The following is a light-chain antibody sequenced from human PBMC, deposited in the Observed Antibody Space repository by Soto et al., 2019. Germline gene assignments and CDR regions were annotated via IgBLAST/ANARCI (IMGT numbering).Light chain of an antibody. V-gene: IGLV6-57*04. CDR1: SGRVASNY. CDR3: QSYDSPKEV. CDR2: EDD. Sequence: NFMLTQPHSVSESPGKTVTISCTRSSGRVASNYVQWYQQRPGSAPTPVIVEDDQRTSGVPDRFSGSIDSTSNSAFLTISGLKTEDEADYYCQSYDSPKEVFGGGTKLTVL. J-gene: IGLJ3*02.